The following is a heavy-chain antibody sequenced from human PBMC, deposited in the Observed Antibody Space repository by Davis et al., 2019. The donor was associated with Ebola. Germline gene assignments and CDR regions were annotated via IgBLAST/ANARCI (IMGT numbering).Heavy chain of an antibody. D-gene: IGHD3-3*01. CDR2: ISSSSSAI. CDR1: GFTFSSYG. CDR3: AIWRYDFWSGYYVY. Sequence: PGGSLRLSCAASGFTFSSYGFNWVRQAPGKGLQWVSFISSSSSAIYYADSVKGRFTISRDSARNSLYLQMNSLRAEDTAVYYCAIWRYDFWSGYYVYWGQGTLVTVSS. V-gene: IGHV3-48*01. J-gene: IGHJ4*02.